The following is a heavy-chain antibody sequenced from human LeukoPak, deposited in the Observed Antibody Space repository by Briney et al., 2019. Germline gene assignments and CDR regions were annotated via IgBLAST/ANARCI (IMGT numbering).Heavy chain of an antibody. V-gene: IGHV1-69*05. D-gene: IGHD5-18*01. CDR3: ARGPPYRNYYYYYMDV. Sequence: ASVKVSCKASGGTFSSYAISWVRQAPGQGLEWMGGIIPVFGAANYAQKFQGSVTTTTDESTSTAYMELSSLRSEDTAVYYCARGPPYRNYYYYYMDVWGKGTTVTVSS. CDR1: GGTFSSYA. CDR2: IIPVFGAA. J-gene: IGHJ6*03.